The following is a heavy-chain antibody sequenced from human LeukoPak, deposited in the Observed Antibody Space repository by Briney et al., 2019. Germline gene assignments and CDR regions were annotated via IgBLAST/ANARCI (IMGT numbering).Heavy chain of an antibody. D-gene: IGHD3-22*01. CDR2: INTNTGNP. V-gene: IGHV7-4-1*02. CDR1: GYMFTSYT. J-gene: IGHJ4*02. Sequence: ASVKVSCTGSGYMFTSYTISWVQQAPGQGLEWMGWINTNTGNPTYAQGFTGRFVFSLDTSVSTAYLQVSNLRAEDTAVYYCARRFKHYYDSSGPPDYWGQGTLVSVSS. CDR3: ARRFKHYYDSSGPPDY.